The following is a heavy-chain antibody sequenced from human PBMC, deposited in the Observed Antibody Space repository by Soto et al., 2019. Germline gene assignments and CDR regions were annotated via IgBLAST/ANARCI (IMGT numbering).Heavy chain of an antibody. J-gene: IGHJ5*02. Sequence: PGGSXRLAGATSVFSFMSYCIHWARHAPGKGLELVAVISYDGSNKYYADSVKGRFTISRDNSKNTLYLQMNSLRAEDTAVYYCAKDSLRYFDWYQLPNLNHWFDPWGQATLV. CDR1: VFSFMSYC. CDR2: ISYDGSNK. D-gene: IGHD3-9*01. V-gene: IGHV3-30*18. CDR3: AKDSLRYFDWYQLPNLNHWFDP.